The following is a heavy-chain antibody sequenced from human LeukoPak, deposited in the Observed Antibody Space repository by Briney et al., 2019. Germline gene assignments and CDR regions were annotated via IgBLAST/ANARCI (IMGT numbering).Heavy chain of an antibody. J-gene: IGHJ4*02. D-gene: IGHD2-15*01. CDR3: ARGAPGSYCSGGSCPYFDY. CDR1: GYTFTSYD. Sequence: ASVKVSCKASGYTFTSYDINWVRQATGQGLEWMGWVTPNSGHTGFAQKFEGRVSMTSNTSISTAYMEVRSLRSEDTAVYYCARGAPGSYCSGGSCPYFDYWGQGTLGSVSS. CDR2: VTPNSGHT. V-gene: IGHV1-8*01.